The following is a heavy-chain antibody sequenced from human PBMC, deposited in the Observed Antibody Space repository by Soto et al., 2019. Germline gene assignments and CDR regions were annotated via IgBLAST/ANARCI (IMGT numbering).Heavy chain of an antibody. J-gene: IGHJ4*02. CDR2: IKEDGSEK. V-gene: IGHV3-7*03. D-gene: IGHD3-22*01. Sequence: PGGSLRLSCAASGFSFSTSWMNWVRQAPGKGLEWVADIKEDGSEKYYVDSVKGRFTISRDNAKNSLYLQMSSLRAEDTAVYYCARGDYFDRRFDYWGQGSLVTVSS. CDR1: GFSFSTSW. CDR3: ARGDYFDRRFDY.